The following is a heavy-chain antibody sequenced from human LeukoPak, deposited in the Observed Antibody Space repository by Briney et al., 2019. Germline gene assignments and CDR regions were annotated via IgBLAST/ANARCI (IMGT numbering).Heavy chain of an antibody. D-gene: IGHD3-16*02. Sequence: KPSETLSLTCAVSGGSISSGGYSWSWIRQPPGKGLEWIGYIYHSGSTYYNPSLKSRVTISVDRSKNQFSLKLSSVTAAGTAVYYCARAGFMITFGGVIALHPFDYWGQGTLVTVSS. CDR2: IYHSGST. J-gene: IGHJ4*02. CDR1: GGSISSGGYS. CDR3: ARAGFMITFGGVIALHPFDY. V-gene: IGHV4-30-2*01.